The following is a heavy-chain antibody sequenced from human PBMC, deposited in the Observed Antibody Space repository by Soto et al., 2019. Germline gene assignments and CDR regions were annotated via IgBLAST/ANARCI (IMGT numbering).Heavy chain of an antibody. Sequence: SETLSLTCTVSGGSISSYYWSWIRQPPGKGLEWIGYIYYSGSTNYNPSLKSRVTISRDDSKNSLYLQMHSLKTEDTAVYYCVSSWGDHRSFDYWGQGALVTVSS. CDR3: VSSWGDHRSFDY. CDR1: GGSISSYY. D-gene: IGHD2-21*02. CDR2: IYYSGST. J-gene: IGHJ4*02. V-gene: IGHV4-59*03.